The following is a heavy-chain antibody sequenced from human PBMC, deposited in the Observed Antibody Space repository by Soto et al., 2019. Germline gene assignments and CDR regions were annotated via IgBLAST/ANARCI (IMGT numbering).Heavy chain of an antibody. CDR2: IYAGDSDS. D-gene: IGHD6-19*01. V-gene: IGHV5-51*01. J-gene: IGHJ4*02. CDR1: GYTFTDYL. Sequence: EVQLVQSGAEVKKPGESLKISCKGSGYTFTDYLIGWVRQVPGKGLEWMGTIYAGDSDSSYSPSFEGQVTMSVDRSISTAYLHWSTLKASDTAMYYCARQHPLDSSAWYNWGQGTLVTVSS. CDR3: ARQHPLDSSAWYN.